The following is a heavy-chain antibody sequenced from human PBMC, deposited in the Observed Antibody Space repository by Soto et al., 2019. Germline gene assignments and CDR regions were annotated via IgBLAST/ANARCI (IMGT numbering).Heavy chain of an antibody. CDR3: ARDSLSYYDSSGSDAFDI. Sequence: GGSLRLSCAASGFTFSSYGMHWVRQAPGKGLEWVAVIWYDGSNKYYADSVKGRFTISRDNSKNTLYLQMNSLRAEDTAVYYCARDSLSYYDSSGSDAFDIWGQGTMVTVSS. D-gene: IGHD3-22*01. V-gene: IGHV3-33*01. CDR1: GFTFSSYG. CDR2: IWYDGSNK. J-gene: IGHJ3*02.